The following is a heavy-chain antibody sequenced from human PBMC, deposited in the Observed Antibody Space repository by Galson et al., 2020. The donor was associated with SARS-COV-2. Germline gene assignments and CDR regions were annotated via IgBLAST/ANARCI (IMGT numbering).Heavy chain of an antibody. J-gene: IGHJ6*02. D-gene: IGHD3-16*02. CDR2: IYYSGST. CDR1: GGSISSGDYY. Sequence: ETSETLSLTCTVSGGSISSGDYYWSWIRQPPGKGLEWIGYIYYSGSTYYNPSLKSRVTISVDTSKNQFSLKLSSVTAADTAVYYCARERVFYDYVWGSYRPEGRGMDVWGQGTTVTVSS. V-gene: IGHV4-30-4*01. CDR3: ARERVFYDYVWGSYRPEGRGMDV.